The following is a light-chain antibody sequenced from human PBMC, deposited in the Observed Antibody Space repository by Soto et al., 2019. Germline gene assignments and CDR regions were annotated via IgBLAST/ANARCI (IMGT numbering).Light chain of an antibody. CDR2: GAS. V-gene: IGKV3D-15*01. Sequence: EVGMTQSPATLSVSPGERVTLYCRSSQSVADNLAWFQQKPGQGPRLLICGASTRATGIAARFSGSGSGTEFTLTINSLQSEDFAVYYCQRYNNWPLTFGGGTKVDI. J-gene: IGKJ4*01. CDR1: QSVADN. CDR3: QRYNNWPLT.